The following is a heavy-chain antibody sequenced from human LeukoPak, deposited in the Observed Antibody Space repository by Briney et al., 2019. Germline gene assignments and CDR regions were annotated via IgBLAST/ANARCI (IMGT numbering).Heavy chain of an antibody. J-gene: IGHJ3*02. D-gene: IGHD6-13*01. CDR3: ASSSSSWYNSGYDAFDI. V-gene: IGHV1-69*04. CDR2: IIPILGIA. CDR1: GGTFSSYA. Sequence: SVKVSCKASGGTFSSYAISWVRQAPGQGLEWMGRIIPILGIANYAQKFQGRVTITRDTSASTAYMELSSLRSEDTAVYYCASSSSSWYNSGYDAFDIWGQGTMVTVSS.